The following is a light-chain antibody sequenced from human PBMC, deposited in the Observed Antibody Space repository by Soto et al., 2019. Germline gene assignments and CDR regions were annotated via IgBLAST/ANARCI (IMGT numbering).Light chain of an antibody. V-gene: IGKV3-15*01. CDR1: QSVSTN. CDR3: HQYKNLPYT. J-gene: IGKJ2*01. CDR2: DTS. Sequence: VVMTQSPATLSVSPGERVTLSCRASQSVSTNLAWYQHKPGQAPRLLMYDTSTRATDIPARFSGSGSGTEFSLTISSLQXXXXAVYYCHQYKNLPYTFGQGTKLEI.